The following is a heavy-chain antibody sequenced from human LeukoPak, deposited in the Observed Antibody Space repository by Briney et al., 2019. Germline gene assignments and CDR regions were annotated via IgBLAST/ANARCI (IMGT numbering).Heavy chain of an antibody. V-gene: IGHV3-21*01. Sequence: PGGSLRLSCAASGFTFSSYSMNWVRQAPGKGLEWVSSISSSSSYIYYADSVKGRLTISRDNAKNSLYLQMNSLRADDTAVYYCARESSPGYSYGYPLAYWGQGTLVTVSS. D-gene: IGHD5-18*01. CDR1: GFTFSSYS. CDR2: ISSSSSYI. J-gene: IGHJ4*02. CDR3: ARESSPGYSYGYPLAY.